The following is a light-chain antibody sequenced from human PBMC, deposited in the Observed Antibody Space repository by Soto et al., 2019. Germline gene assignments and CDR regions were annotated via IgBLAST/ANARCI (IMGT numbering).Light chain of an antibody. CDR1: SSDISIYNY. CDR2: EVS. J-gene: IGLJ1*01. Sequence: QSVLTQPASVSGSPGQSITISCTGTSSDISIYNYVSWYQQHPGKAPKLIIYEVSNRPSGISNRFSGAKSGNTASLTISGLQVVDEADYYCCSYTSSTNYVFGAGTRSPS. CDR3: CSYTSSTNYV. V-gene: IGLV2-14*01.